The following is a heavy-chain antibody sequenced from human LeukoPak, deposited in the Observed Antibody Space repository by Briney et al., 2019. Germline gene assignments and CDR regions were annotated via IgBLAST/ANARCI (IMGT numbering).Heavy chain of an antibody. J-gene: IGHJ4*02. Sequence: PSETLSLTCTVSGGSISSYSWNWLRQPAGKGLEWIGRLYTRGSTTYKPSLRSRVTMSVDTSKKHFSLKLSSVTAADTAVYYCARDQGDYGDHRYFDYWGQGTLVTVSS. CDR1: GGSISSYS. D-gene: IGHD4-17*01. CDR3: ARDQGDYGDHRYFDY. V-gene: IGHV4-4*07. CDR2: LYTRGST.